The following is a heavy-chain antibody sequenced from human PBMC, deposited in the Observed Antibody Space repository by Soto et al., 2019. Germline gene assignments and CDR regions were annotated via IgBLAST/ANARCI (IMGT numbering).Heavy chain of an antibody. D-gene: IGHD2-2*01. J-gene: IGHJ4*02. CDR2: LTWDGGTT. CDR3: AKVKRKYPSPSAVDFDS. CDR1: GFTFDEYS. V-gene: IGHV3-43*01. Sequence: EVQLVESGGAVVQPGGSLRLSCVVSGFTFDEYSMYWVRQPPGKGLEWISLLTWDGGTTYYADSVKGRFTISRDSGKGSLFLQMDSLRTEDTALYYCAKVKRKYPSPSAVDFDSWGQGTLVTVSS.